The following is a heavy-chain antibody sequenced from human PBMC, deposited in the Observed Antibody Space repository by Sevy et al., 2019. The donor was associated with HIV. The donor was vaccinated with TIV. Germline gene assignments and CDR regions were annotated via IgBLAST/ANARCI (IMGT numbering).Heavy chain of an antibody. J-gene: IGHJ4*02. D-gene: IGHD3-22*01. V-gene: IGHV3-13*01. Sequence: GGSLRLSCAASVFPFSSYDMHWVRQPIGKGLEWVSGIGTAGETYYPGSEKGRFTISRENAKNSLYLQMNSLRPGDTAVYYCARGRYYYDNSGYYVCFFDYWGQGTLVTVSS. CDR3: ARGRYYYDNSGYYVCFFDY. CDR2: IGTAGET. CDR1: VFPFSSYD.